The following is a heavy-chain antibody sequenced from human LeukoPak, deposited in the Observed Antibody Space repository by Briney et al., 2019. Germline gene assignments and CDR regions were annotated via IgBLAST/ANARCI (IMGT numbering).Heavy chain of an antibody. CDR3: ARLLDNDSSGDPDTFDM. V-gene: IGHV4-59*11. CDR2: IYYSGKT. D-gene: IGHD3-22*01. CDR1: GGSMSSHY. J-gene: IGHJ3*02. Sequence: SETLSLTCSVSGGSMSSHYWSWIRQPPGKGLEWIGYIYYSGKTYYNPSLQSRVTISVGTSKNHFSLRLTSVTAADTAIYSCARLLDNDSSGDPDTFDMWGQGTMVTVSS.